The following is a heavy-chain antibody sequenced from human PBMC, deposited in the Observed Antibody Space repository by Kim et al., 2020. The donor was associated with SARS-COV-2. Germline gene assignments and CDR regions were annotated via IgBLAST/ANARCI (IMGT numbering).Heavy chain of an antibody. V-gene: IGHV3-23*01. CDR3: AKRIEYSSSSVYF. Sequence: GGSLRLSCAASGFTFSTYGMAWVRQAPGKALEWVSSISDTGGNTYYADSVKGRFTISRDNSKNTLFLQLNSLRVDDTAVYYCAKRIEYSSSSVYF. J-gene: IGHJ4*01. CDR2: ISDTGGNT. CDR1: GFTFSTYG. D-gene: IGHD6-6*01.